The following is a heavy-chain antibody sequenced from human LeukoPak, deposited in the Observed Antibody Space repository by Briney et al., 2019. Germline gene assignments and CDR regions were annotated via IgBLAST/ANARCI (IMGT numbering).Heavy chain of an antibody. Sequence: GASVKLSCKASGYTFTGYYMHWVRHAPGQGLELMGGIIPIFGTANYAQKFQGRVTITADESTSTAYMELSSLRSEDTAVYYCARGRAYCGGDCYFDYCGQGNLVTVSS. V-gene: IGHV1-69*13. CDR1: GYTFTGYY. CDR2: IIPIFGTA. J-gene: IGHJ4*02. D-gene: IGHD2-21*01. CDR3: ARGRAYCGGDCYFDY.